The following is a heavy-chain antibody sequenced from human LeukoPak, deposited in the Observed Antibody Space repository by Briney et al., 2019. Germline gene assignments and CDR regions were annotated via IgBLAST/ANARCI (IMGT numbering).Heavy chain of an antibody. CDR3: ARGAATVTTPFDY. D-gene: IGHD4-17*01. V-gene: IGHV4-38-2*01. J-gene: IGHJ4*02. Sequence: SETLSLTCAVSGYSISSGYYWGWIRQPPGKGLEWIVSIYHSGSTYYNPSLKSRVTISVDTSKNQFSLKLSSVTAADTAVYYCARGAATVTTPFDYWGQGTLVTVSS. CDR2: IYHSGST. CDR1: GYSISSGYY.